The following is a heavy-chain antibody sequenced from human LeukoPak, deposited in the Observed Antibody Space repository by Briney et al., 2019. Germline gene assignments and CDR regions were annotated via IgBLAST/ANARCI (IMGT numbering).Heavy chain of an antibody. J-gene: IGHJ6*03. CDR1: GYTFTGYY. CDR3: AREPMRRPYYYYMDV. D-gene: IGHD3-22*01. CDR2: INPNSGGT. Sequence: EASVKVSCKASGYTFTGYYMHWVRQAPGQGLEWMGWINPNSGGTNYAQKFQGRVTMTRDTSISTAYMELSSLRSEDTAVYYCAREPMRRPYYYYMDVWGKGTTVTVSS. V-gene: IGHV1-2*02.